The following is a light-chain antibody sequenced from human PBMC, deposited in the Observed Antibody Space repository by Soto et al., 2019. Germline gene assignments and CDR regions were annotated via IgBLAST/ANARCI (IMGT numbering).Light chain of an antibody. CDR3: QQRNSYPIT. CDR1: QGISSY. V-gene: IGKV1-9*01. CDR2: SAF. Sequence: DIQLTQSPSFLSASVGDRVTITCRASQGISSYLAWYQQKPGKAPKLLIHSAFTLQSGVPSRFSGSGSGTEFTLTISSLQPEDLATYYCQQRNSYPITFGQGTRLEIK. J-gene: IGKJ5*01.